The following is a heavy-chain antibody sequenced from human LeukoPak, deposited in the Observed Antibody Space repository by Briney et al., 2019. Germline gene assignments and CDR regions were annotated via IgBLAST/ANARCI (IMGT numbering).Heavy chain of an antibody. D-gene: IGHD4-17*01. CDR3: ARLTVTTYYLDY. CDR1: GYTFTSYY. CDR2: INPSGGST. J-gene: IGHJ4*02. V-gene: IGHV1-46*01. Sequence: ASVKVSCKASGYTFTSYYMHWVRQAPGQGLEWMGIINPSGGSTNYAQKFQGRVTMTRDMSTSTVYMELSSLRSEDTAVYYCARLTVTTYYLDYWGQGTLVTVSA.